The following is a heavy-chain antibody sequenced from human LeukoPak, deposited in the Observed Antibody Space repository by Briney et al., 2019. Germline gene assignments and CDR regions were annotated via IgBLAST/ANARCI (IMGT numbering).Heavy chain of an antibody. J-gene: IGHJ6*02. V-gene: IGHV3-7*03. D-gene: IGHD3-16*01. CDR2: INHNGNVN. CDR1: GFTFSSYW. CDR3: ARGGGLDV. Sequence: GGSLRLSCAASGFTFSSYWMNWARQAPGKGLEWVASINHNGNVNYYVDSAKGRFTISRDNAKNSLYLQMSNLRAEDTAVYFCARGGGLDVWGQGATVTVSS.